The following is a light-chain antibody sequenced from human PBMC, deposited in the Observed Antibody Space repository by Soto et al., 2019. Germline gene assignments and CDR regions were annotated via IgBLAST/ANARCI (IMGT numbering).Light chain of an antibody. CDR2: AVS. J-gene: IGKJ4*01. V-gene: IGKV1-12*01. CDR1: QGVSGW. CDR3: QQANGFPVT. Sequence: DIQMTQSPSSVSASVGDRVTITCRASQGVSGWLAWYQQRPGKAPELLIYAVSNLQSGVPSRFSGSGSGTDFTLTINSLQPEDFATYYCQQANGFPVTFGGGTRVEMK.